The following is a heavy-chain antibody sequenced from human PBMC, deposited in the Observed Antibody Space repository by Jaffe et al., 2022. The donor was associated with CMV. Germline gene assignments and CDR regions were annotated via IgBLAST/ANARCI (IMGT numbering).Heavy chain of an antibody. CDR3: AKGVAARPYYYYYMDV. Sequence: EVQLVESGGGLVQPGGSLRLSCAASGFTFSSYAMSWVRQAPGKGLEWVSAISGSGGSTYYADSVKGRFTISRDNSKNTLYLQMNSLRAEDTAVYYCAKGVAARPYYYYYMDVWGKGTTVTVSS. CDR2: ISGSGGST. D-gene: IGHD6-6*01. J-gene: IGHJ6*03. CDR1: GFTFSSYA. V-gene: IGHV3-23*04.